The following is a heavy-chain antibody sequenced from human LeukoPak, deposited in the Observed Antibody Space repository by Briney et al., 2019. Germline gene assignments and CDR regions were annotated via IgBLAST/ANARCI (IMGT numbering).Heavy chain of an antibody. CDR2: TYYRSEWFH. Sequence: SQTLSLTCVISGDSVSSNSAAWNWIRQSPSRGLGWLGRTYYRSEWFHDYAVSVKSRMIINPDTSKNQLSLQLDSVTPEDTAIYYCVGGGTSVAGMDVWGQGTTVTVSS. J-gene: IGHJ6*02. CDR3: VGGGTSVAGMDV. D-gene: IGHD1-1*01. V-gene: IGHV6-1*01. CDR1: GDSVSSNSAA.